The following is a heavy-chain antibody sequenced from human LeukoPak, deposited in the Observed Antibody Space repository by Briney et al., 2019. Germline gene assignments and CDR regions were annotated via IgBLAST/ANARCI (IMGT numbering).Heavy chain of an antibody. Sequence: SETLSLTCTVSGGSISSYYWSWIRQPPGKGLEWIGYIYTSGSTNCNPSLKSRVTISVDTSKNQFSLKLSSVTAADTDVYYCAVQQLVPMGFDYWGQGTLVTVSS. CDR2: IYTSGST. CDR1: GGSISSYY. CDR3: AVQQLVPMGFDY. D-gene: IGHD6-13*01. J-gene: IGHJ4*02. V-gene: IGHV4-4*09.